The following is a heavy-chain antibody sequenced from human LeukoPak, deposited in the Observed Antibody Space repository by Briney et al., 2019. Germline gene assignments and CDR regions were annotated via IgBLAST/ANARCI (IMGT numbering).Heavy chain of an antibody. Sequence: SGPTLVNPTQTLTLTCTLCGFSLSTSGVGVVWIRQPPGKGVDWLALIYWDDDKRYSPSLKSRLTITKDTSNNQVVLTMTNMDPVDTATYYCAHTLRDDGLDYWGQGTLVTVSS. CDR2: IYWDDDK. CDR1: GFSLSTSGVG. CDR3: AHTLRDDGLDY. V-gene: IGHV2-5*02. J-gene: IGHJ4*02.